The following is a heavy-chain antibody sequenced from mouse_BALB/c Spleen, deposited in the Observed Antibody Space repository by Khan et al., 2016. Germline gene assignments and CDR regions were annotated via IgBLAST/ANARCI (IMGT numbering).Heavy chain of an antibody. Sequence: EVQLVESGGGLVQPGGSRKLSCAASGFTFSSFGMHWVRQAPEKGLEWVAFISSGSSAIYYADTVTGRFTISRDNPKNTLFLQRTSLRSEDTAMYYCGRGDYWGQGTTLTVSS. CDR3: GRGDY. CDR2: ISSGSSAI. CDR1: GFTFSSFG. V-gene: IGHV5-17*02. J-gene: IGHJ2*01.